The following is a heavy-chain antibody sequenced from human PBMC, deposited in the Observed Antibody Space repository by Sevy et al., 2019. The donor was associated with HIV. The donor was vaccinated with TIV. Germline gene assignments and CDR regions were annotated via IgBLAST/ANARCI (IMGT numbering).Heavy chain of an antibody. CDR1: GFTFSSFE. CDR2: ISSSGSLI. V-gene: IGHV3-48*03. CDR3: TRDLPPSATTVAHFGY. J-gene: IGHJ4*02. Sequence: GGSLRLSCAASGFTFSSFEMNWVRQTPGKGLEWVSFISSSGSLIYYADSVKGRFTISRDNAKNSLYLQMNSLRAEDTGVYYCTRDLPPSATTVAHFGYWGQGTLVTVSS. D-gene: IGHD4-17*01.